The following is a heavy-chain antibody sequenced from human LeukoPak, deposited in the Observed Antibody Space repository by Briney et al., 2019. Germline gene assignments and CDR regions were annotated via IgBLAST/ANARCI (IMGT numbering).Heavy chain of an antibody. V-gene: IGHV4-59*01. Sequence: KPSETLSLTCTVSGGSISSYYWSWLRQPPGKGLEWIGYIYYSWSTNYNPSLKSRVTISVDTSKNQFSLKLSSVTAADTAVYYCARVGYYYGSGSYLDYWGQGTLVTVSS. J-gene: IGHJ4*02. CDR3: ARVGYYYGSGSYLDY. CDR1: GGSISSYY. D-gene: IGHD3-10*01. CDR2: IYYSWST.